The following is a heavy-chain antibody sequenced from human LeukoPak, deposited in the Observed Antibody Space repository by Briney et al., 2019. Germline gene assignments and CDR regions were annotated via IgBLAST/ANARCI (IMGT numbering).Heavy chain of an antibody. D-gene: IGHD1-26*01. Sequence: GGSLRLSCAASGFTFDDYAMHWVRQRPGKGLEWVGVISADGKADHADAVKGRFTVSRDNSKDSLSLQMSSLRDEDTALYYCATWAFYHDLDVWGQGTTVIVSS. CDR1: GFTFDDYA. J-gene: IGHJ6*02. CDR2: ISADGKA. CDR3: ATWAFYHDLDV. V-gene: IGHV3-43*02.